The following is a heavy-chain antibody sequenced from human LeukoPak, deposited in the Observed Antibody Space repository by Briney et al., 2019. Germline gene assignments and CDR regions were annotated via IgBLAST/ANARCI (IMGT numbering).Heavy chain of an antibody. CDR1: GYTFTGYY. Sequence: ASVKVSCKASGYTFTGYYTHWVRQAPGQGPEWMGWINPKSGGTNYAQKFQGRVTMTRDTSISTAYMELNRLRSDDTAMYYCASIYCAGGSCYDRGRAFWGQRTQVTVSS. D-gene: IGHD2-15*01. CDR3: ASIYCAGGSCYDRGRAF. CDR2: INPKSGGT. J-gene: IGHJ4*02. V-gene: IGHV1-2*02.